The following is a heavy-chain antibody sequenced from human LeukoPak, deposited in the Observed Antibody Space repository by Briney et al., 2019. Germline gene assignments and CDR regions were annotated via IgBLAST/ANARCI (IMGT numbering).Heavy chain of an antibody. J-gene: IGHJ4*02. D-gene: IGHD3-22*01. CDR1: GFTFSNYA. Sequence: PGGSLRLSCAASGFTFSNYAMSWVRQAPGKGLEWVSAISGSGDSTYYADSVKGRFTISRDYSKNTLYLQMNNLRAEDTALYYCAKDIIRYYDSSGYYYPFDCWGQGTLVTVSS. V-gene: IGHV3-23*01. CDR3: AKDIIRYYDSSGYYYPFDC. CDR2: ISGSGDST.